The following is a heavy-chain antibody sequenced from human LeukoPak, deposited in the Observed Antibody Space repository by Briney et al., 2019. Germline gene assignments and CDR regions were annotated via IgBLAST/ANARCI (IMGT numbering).Heavy chain of an antibody. J-gene: IGHJ3*02. D-gene: IGHD5-18*01. V-gene: IGHV3-30*04. CDR3: ARARSSYGYGDAFDI. Sequence: GGSLRLSCAASGFTFSSYEMNWVRQAPGKGLEWVAVISYDGSSKYYADSVKGRFTISRDKSKNTLYLQMNSLRAEDTAVYYCARARSSYGYGDAFDIWGQGTMVTVSS. CDR1: GFTFSSYE. CDR2: ISYDGSSK.